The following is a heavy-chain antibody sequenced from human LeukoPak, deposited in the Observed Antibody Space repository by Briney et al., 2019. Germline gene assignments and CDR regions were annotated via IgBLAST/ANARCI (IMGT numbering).Heavy chain of an antibody. J-gene: IGHJ5*02. CDR2: IIPIFGTA. Sequence: SVKVSCKASGGTFSSYAISGVRQAPGQGLEWMGGIIPIFGTANYAQKFQGRVTITADESTSTAYMELSSLRSEDTAVYYCARDLPLGYCSSTSCYKGWFDPWGQGTLVTVSS. CDR1: GGTFSSYA. CDR3: ARDLPLGYCSSTSCYKGWFDP. V-gene: IGHV1-69*01. D-gene: IGHD2-2*02.